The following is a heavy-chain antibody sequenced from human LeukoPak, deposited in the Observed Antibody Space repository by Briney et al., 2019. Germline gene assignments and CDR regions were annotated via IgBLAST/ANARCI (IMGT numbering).Heavy chain of an antibody. D-gene: IGHD3-10*01. Sequence: GGSLRLSCAASGFTFSSYWMHGVRQAPGKGLEWVSGIHRNGGSTGYADSVKGRFTISRDTAKNSLYLQMNSLRAEDTALYHCARGNSNFDYWGQGTLVTVSS. CDR3: ARGNSNFDY. J-gene: IGHJ4*02. CDR1: GFTFSSYW. CDR2: IHRNGGST. V-gene: IGHV3-20*01.